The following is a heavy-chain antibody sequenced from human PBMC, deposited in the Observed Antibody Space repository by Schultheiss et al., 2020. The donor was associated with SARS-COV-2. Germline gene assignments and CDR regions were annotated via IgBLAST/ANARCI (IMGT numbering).Heavy chain of an antibody. Sequence: SETLSLTCTVSGGSISSYYWSWIRQPAGKGLVWIGRIYISGSTNYNPSLKSRVTMSVDTSKNQFSLKLSSVTAADTAVYYCARVGATIIYYGMDVWGQGTTVTVSS. D-gene: IGHD5-12*01. CDR1: GGSISSYY. CDR3: ARVGATIIYYGMDV. V-gene: IGHV4-4*07. J-gene: IGHJ6*02. CDR2: IYISGST.